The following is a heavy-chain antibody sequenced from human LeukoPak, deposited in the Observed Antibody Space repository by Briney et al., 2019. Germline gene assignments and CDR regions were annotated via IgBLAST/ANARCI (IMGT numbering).Heavy chain of an antibody. CDR3: ASSSGYYSEFDY. CDR2: ISGDGGST. J-gene: IGHJ4*02. D-gene: IGHD3-22*01. V-gene: IGHV3-43*02. CDR1: GFTFDDYA. Sequence: GGSLRLSCAASGFTFDDYAMHWVRQAPGKGLEWVSLISGDGGSTYYADSVKGRFTISRDNSKNSLNLQMNSLRTEDTALYYCASSSGYYSEFDYWGQGTLVTVSS.